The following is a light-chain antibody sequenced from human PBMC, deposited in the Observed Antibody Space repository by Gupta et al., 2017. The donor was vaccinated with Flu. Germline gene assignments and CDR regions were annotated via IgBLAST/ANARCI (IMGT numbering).Light chain of an antibody. CDR2: DAS. CDR1: QDINNY. Sequence: DIQMTQSPSSLSASVGDRVTITCQASQDINNYLNWYQQKPGKAPKLLIYDASNLEIGVPSRFSGSGSGTDFTFTISSLQPEDIATYYCQQYDNLPPYTFGQGTKLEIK. CDR3: QQYDNLPPYT. J-gene: IGKJ2*01. V-gene: IGKV1-33*01.